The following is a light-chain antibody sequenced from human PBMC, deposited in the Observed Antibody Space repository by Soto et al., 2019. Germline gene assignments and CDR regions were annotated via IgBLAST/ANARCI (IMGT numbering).Light chain of an antibody. CDR1: QSVSSNY. J-gene: IGKJ1*01. CDR2: GAS. Sequence: VVLTQSPGTLSLSPGERATLSCRASQSVSSNYLAWYQQNPGQAPRLLIHGASSRATGIPDRFSGSGSGTDFTLTISRLEPEDFAVYYCQQYGSSRWTFGQGTKVDIK. CDR3: QQYGSSRWT. V-gene: IGKV3-20*01.